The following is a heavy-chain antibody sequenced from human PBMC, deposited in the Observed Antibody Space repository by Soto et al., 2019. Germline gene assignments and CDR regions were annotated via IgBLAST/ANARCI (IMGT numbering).Heavy chain of an antibody. CDR3: AKDHSQKHYYLDH. J-gene: IGHJ4*02. CDR2: ISYDGRNK. V-gene: IGHV3-30*18. CDR1: GFTFSDYG. Sequence: QVRLEESGGGVVQPGGSLRLSCAASGFTFSDYGMDWVRQAPGKGLEWVALISYDGRNKHYADSVKGRFSISRDNSRNTLFLQLNNVRAEDTAVYYCAKDHSQKHYYLDHWGRGALVAVSS.